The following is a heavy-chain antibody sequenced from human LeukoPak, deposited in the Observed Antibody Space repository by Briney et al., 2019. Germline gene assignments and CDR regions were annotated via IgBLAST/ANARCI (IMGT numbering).Heavy chain of an antibody. J-gene: IGHJ4*02. V-gene: IGHV3-9*01. CDR3: ARKRPNYFDY. CDR2: ISWNSGSI. CDR1: GFTFTDYT. Sequence: PGGSLRLSCAASGFTFTDYTMHWVRQAPGKGLEWVSGISWNSGSIGYADSVKGRFTISRDNAENSLYLQMNSLRAEDTALYYCARKRPNYFDYWGQGTLVTVSS.